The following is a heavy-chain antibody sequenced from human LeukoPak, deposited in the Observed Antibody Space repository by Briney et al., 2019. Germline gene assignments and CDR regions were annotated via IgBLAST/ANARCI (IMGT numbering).Heavy chain of an antibody. CDR3: ARGSSEIYTGFEDY. Sequence: GGSLRLSCAASGFTFDDYAMHWVRQAPGKGLEWVSGISWNSGSIGYADSVKGRFTISRDNAKNSLYLQMNNLRAEDTAVYYCARGSSEIYTGFEDYWGQGTLVTVSS. CDR2: ISWNSGSI. V-gene: IGHV3-9*01. D-gene: IGHD1-14*01. J-gene: IGHJ4*02. CDR1: GFTFDDYA.